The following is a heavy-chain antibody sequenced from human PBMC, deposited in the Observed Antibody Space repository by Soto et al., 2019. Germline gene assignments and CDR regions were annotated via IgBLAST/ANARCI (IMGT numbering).Heavy chain of an antibody. CDR1: GGSVSSGSYY. J-gene: IGHJ5*02. V-gene: IGHV4-61*01. D-gene: IGHD5-12*01. CDR2: IYYSGST. Sequence: SETLSLTCTVSGGSVSSGSYYWSWIRQPPGKGLEWIGYIYYSGSTNYNPSLKSRVAISVDTSKNQFSLKLSSVTAADTAVYYCARQVEMATIVRFDPWGQGTLVTVSS. CDR3: ARQVEMATIVRFDP.